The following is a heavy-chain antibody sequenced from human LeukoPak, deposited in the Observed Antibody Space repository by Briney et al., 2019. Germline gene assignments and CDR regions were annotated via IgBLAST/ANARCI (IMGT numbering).Heavy chain of an antibody. V-gene: IGHV1-46*01. CDR2: INPSGGST. J-gene: IGHJ4*02. CDR1: GYTFTSYY. CDR3: ARGPYYYDSSGYYEHDY. Sequence: GASVKVSCKASGYTFTSYYMHWMRQAPGQGLEWMGIINPSGGSTSYAQKFQGRVTMTRDTSTSTVYMELSSLRSEDTAVYYCARGPYYYDSSGYYEHDYWGQGTLVTVSS. D-gene: IGHD3-22*01.